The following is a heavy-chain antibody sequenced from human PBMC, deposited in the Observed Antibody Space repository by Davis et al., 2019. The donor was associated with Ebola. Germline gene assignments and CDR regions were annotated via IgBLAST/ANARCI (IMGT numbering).Heavy chain of an antibody. CDR1: GGSTSSYY. J-gene: IGHJ4*02. V-gene: IGHV4-59*08. CDR3: ATLSGWIHY. D-gene: IGHD6-19*01. Sequence: MPSETLSLTCTVSGGSTSSYYWSWIRQPPGKGLEWIGYIYYSGSTNYNPSLKSRVTIAVDTSKNQFSLKLSSVTAADTAVYYCATLSGWIHYWGQGTLVTVSS. CDR2: IYYSGST.